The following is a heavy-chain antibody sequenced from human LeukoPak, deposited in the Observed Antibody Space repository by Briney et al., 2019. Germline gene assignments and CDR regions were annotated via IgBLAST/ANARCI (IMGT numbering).Heavy chain of an antibody. V-gene: IGHV1-8*01. D-gene: IGHD3-9*01. Sequence: ASVKVSCKASGYTFTSYDINWVRQATGQGLEWMGWMNPNSGNTGYAQKFQGRVTMTRNTSISTAYMELSSLRSEDTAVYYCATETSYDILTGYDYWGQGTLVTVSS. CDR1: GYTFTSYD. CDR2: MNPNSGNT. CDR3: ATETSYDILTGYDY. J-gene: IGHJ4*02.